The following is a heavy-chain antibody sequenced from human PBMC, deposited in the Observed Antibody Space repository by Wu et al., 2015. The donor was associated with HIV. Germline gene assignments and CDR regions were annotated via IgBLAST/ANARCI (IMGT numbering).Heavy chain of an antibody. CDR3: AFAYYYDSSGYYQFDY. J-gene: IGHJ4*02. Sequence: QVQLVQSGAEVKKPGSSVKVSCKASGGTFSSYAISWVRQAPGQGLEWTGGIIPIFGTANYAQKFQGRVTITTDESTSTAYMELSSLRSEDTAVYYCAFAYYYDSSGYYQFDYWGQGTLVTVSS. V-gene: IGHV1-69*05. CDR2: IIPIFGTA. D-gene: IGHD3-22*01. CDR1: GGTFSSYA.